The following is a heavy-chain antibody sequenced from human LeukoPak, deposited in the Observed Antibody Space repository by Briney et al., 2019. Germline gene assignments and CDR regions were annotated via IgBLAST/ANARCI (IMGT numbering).Heavy chain of an antibody. CDR2: ITISSNFI. D-gene: IGHD3-22*01. V-gene: IGHV3-21*01. CDR1: GFSLSSYS. CDR3: ARDGGYHSSGPFDY. Sequence: GGSLRLSCAASGFSLSSYSMNWVRQAPGKGLEWVSSITISSNFIYYADSVKGRFTISRDNSKNTLYLQMNSLRAEDTAVYYCARDGGYHSSGPFDYWGQGTLVTVSS. J-gene: IGHJ4*02.